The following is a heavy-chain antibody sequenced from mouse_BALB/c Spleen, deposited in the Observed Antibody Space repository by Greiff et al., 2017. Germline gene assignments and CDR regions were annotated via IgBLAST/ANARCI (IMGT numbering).Heavy chain of an antibody. CDR1: GFTFSSYT. CDR3: ASDDYAWFAY. V-gene: IGHV5-12-2*01. D-gene: IGHD2-4*01. Sequence: EVMLVESGGGLVQPGGSLKLSCAASGFTFSSYTMSWVRQTPEKRLEWVAYISNGGGSTYYPDTVKGRFTISRDNAKNTLYLQMSSLKSEDTAMYYCASDDYAWFAYWGQGTLVTVSA. CDR2: ISNGGGST. J-gene: IGHJ3*01.